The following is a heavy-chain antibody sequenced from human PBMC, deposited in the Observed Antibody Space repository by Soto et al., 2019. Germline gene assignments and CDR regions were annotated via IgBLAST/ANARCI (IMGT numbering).Heavy chain of an antibody. D-gene: IGHD6-6*01. CDR1: GFTFSSYS. V-gene: IGHV3-21*01. J-gene: IGHJ5*02. CDR2: ISSSSSYI. CDR3: ARGIRLSSSSKNWLDP. Sequence: GGSLRLSCAASGFTFSSYSMNWVRQAPGKGLEWVSSISSSSSYIYYADSVRGRFTISRDNAKNSLYLQMNSLRAEDTAVYYCARGIRLSSSSKNWLDPWGPGTLLTVSS.